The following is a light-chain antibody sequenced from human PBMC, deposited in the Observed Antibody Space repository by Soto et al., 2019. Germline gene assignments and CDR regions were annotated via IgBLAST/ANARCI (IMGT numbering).Light chain of an antibody. J-gene: IGLJ2*01. CDR2: GNS. V-gene: IGLV1-40*01. Sequence: QSVLTQPPSGSGAPGQRVTISCTRSSSNIGAGYDVHWYQQLPGTAPKLLMNGNSNPASGVPDRFSGSKSGTAASLAITGLQAEDEADYYCQSYDSSPYVVFGGGTKLTVL. CDR1: SSNIGAGYD. CDR3: QSYDSSPYVV.